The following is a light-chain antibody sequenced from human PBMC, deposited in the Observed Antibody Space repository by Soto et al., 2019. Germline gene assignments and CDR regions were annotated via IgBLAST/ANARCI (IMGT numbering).Light chain of an antibody. CDR3: QQYNNWPPGT. CDR1: QSVSSSF. J-gene: IGKJ1*01. Sequence: EIVLTQFPGTLSLSPGERATISCRASQSVSSSFLAWFQQKPGQAPRLLIYGASSRATGIPDRFSGRGSGTDFTLTISSLQSEDFAVYYCQQYNNWPPGTFGQGTKVEIK. V-gene: IGKV3-20*01. CDR2: GAS.